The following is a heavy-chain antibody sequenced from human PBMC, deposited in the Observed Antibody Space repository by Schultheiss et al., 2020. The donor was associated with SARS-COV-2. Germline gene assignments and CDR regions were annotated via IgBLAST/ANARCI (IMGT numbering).Heavy chain of an antibody. CDR2: ISSSGSII. D-gene: IGHD3-10*01. J-gene: IGHJ6*02. V-gene: IGHV3-48*03. Sequence: SCAASGFTFSSYEMNWVRQAPGKGLEWVSYISSSGSIIYYADSVKGRFTISRDNAKNSLYLQMHSLRAEDTAVYYCARGSGTRSLPPVSYYYYYGMDVWGQGTTVTVSS. CDR1: GFTFSSYE. CDR3: ARGSGTRSLPPVSYYYYYGMDV.